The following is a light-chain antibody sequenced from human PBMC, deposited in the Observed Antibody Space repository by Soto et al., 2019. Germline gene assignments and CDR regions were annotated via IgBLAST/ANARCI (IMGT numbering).Light chain of an antibody. V-gene: IGKV1-5*01. J-gene: IGKJ2*01. CDR2: DAS. CDR1: PGISSW. CDR3: QQYNTYSGT. Sequence: SSSVGDTVTIACRASPGISSWLAWYQQKPGKAPKLLIYDASTLESGVPSRFSGSGSGTEFTLTISSLRPDDFATYYCQQYNTYSGTFGQGTKVDIK.